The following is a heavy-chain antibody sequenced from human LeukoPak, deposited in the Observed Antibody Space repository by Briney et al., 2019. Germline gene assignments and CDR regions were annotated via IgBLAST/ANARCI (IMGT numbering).Heavy chain of an antibody. Sequence: PGGSLRLSCAASGFTFSSYSMNSVRQAPGKWLEWVSSISISSSYIYYADSVKGRLTIPRDNAKNSLYMQMTSLRGEDTAVYYCARVGCYYDSSGYYYYFDSWGQGTLVTVSS. V-gene: IGHV3-21*01. D-gene: IGHD3-22*01. CDR2: ISISSSYI. CDR1: GFTFSSYS. J-gene: IGHJ4*02. CDR3: ARVGCYYDSSGYYYYFDS.